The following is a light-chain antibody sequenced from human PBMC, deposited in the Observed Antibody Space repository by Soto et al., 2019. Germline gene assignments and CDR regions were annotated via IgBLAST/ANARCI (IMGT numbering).Light chain of an antibody. V-gene: IGLV1-44*01. CDR3: AAWDDILNGVV. Sequence: QSVLTQSPSTSGTPGQRIILSCSGSSSDIGSNTVSWYQQLPRTAPKLLIFGNNQRPSGVPDRFSGSKSGASASLAISGLQSEDEADYYCAAWDDILNGVVFGGGTKLTVL. CDR1: SSDIGSNT. J-gene: IGLJ2*01. CDR2: GNN.